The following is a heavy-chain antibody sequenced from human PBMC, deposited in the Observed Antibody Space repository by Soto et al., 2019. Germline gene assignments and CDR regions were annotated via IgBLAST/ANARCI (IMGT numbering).Heavy chain of an antibody. V-gene: IGHV1-3*01. Sequence: QVQLVQSGAEVKKPGASVKVSCKASGYTFTSYAMHWVRQAPGQRLEWMGWINAGNGNTKYSQKFQGRVTITRDTSASTAYMELSSLRSEDTAVYYCARSRVTYYYDRSGYYNDYWGQGTLVTVSS. D-gene: IGHD3-22*01. CDR3: ARSRVTYYYDRSGYYNDY. CDR1: GYTFTSYA. J-gene: IGHJ4*02. CDR2: INAGNGNT.